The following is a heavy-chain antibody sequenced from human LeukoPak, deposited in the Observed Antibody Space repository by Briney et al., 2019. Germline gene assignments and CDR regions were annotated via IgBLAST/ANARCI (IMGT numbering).Heavy chain of an antibody. CDR1: GGSISSSSYY. J-gene: IGHJ4*02. D-gene: IGHD6-13*01. CDR3: ARRYSSSWYVDY. V-gene: IGHV4-39*07. CDR2: IYYSGST. Sequence: SETLSLTCTVSGGSISSSSYYWGWIRQPPGKGLEWIGSIYYSGSTYYNPPLKSRVTISVDTSKNQFSLKLSSVTAADTAVYYCARRYSSSWYVDYWGQGTLVTVSS.